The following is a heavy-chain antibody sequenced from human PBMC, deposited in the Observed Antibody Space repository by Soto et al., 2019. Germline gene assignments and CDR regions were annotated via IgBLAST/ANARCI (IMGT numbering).Heavy chain of an antibody. D-gene: IGHD1-1*01. CDR1: GFTFSSYA. CDR3: ARPFPDNTYYYYGMDV. CDR2: ISRSGDTT. Sequence: EVQVLESGGGLVQPGGSLRLSCAASGFTFSSYAMSWVRQAPGKGLEWVSTISRSGDTTYYADSVKGRFTVSRDNSKNELYRQLNSLRAEDTAVYYCARPFPDNTYYYYGMDVWGQGTTVTVSS. V-gene: IGHV3-23*01. J-gene: IGHJ6*02.